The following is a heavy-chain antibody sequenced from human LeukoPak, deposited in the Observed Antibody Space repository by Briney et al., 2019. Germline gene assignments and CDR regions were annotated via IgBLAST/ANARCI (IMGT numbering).Heavy chain of an antibody. D-gene: IGHD1-1*01. CDR1: GFTFSSYA. J-gene: IGHJ4*02. CDR3: ARGVRSTPPDY. Sequence: GGSLRLSCAASGFTFSSYAMHWVRQAPGKGLEYVSAISSNGGSTYYANSVKGRFTISRDNSKNTLYLQMGSLRAEDMAVYYCARGVRSTPPDYGGQGTRVTVSS. V-gene: IGHV3-64*01. CDR2: ISSNGGST.